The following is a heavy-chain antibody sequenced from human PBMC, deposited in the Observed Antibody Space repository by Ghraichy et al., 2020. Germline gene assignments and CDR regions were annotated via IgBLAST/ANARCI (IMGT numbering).Heavy chain of an antibody. CDR2: INAGNGNT. V-gene: IGHV1-3*01. J-gene: IGHJ4*02. CDR3: AREGPEAVAGPYFDY. D-gene: IGHD6-19*01. Sequence: ASVKVSCKASGYTFTSYAMHWVRQAPGQRLEWMGWINAGNGNTKYSQKFQGRVTITRDTSASTAYMELSSLRSEDTAVYYCAREGPEAVAGPYFDYWGQGTLVTVSS. CDR1: GYTFTSYA.